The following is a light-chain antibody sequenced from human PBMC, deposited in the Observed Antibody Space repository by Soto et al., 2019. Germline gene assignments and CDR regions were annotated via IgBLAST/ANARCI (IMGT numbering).Light chain of an antibody. CDR1: QSISSY. J-gene: IGKJ1*01. Sequence: DIQMTQSPSSLSASVGDRVTITCRASQSISSYLNWYQQKPGKAPKLLIYDASSLESGVPSRFSGSGSGTEFTLTISSLQPDDFATYYCQQYNSYPWKFGQGTKVEIK. V-gene: IGKV1-5*01. CDR3: QQYNSYPWK. CDR2: DAS.